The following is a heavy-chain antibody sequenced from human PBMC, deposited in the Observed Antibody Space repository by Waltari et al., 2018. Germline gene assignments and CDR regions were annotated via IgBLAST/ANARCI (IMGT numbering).Heavy chain of an antibody. D-gene: IGHD2-2*01. V-gene: IGHV3-23*01. J-gene: IGHJ1*01. CDR3: ATYGQSPRNDQ. Sequence: EVQLLESGGGLEQPGGSLRLSCAASGFAFDKFYMTWVRQAPGRGLEWVSAISDSGATTYYADSVKGRFTISRDNYKKMLYLQMSSLRVDDTAVYYCATYGQSPRNDQWGQGTQLTVSS. CDR1: GFAFDKFY. CDR2: ISDSGATT.